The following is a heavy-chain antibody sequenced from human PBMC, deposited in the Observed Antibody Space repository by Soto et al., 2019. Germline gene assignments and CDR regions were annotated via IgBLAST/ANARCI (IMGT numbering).Heavy chain of an antibody. CDR3: ARARGYYGSGSGYYYYYMAV. V-gene: IGHV1-8*01. D-gene: IGHD3-10*01. CDR2: MNPNSGNT. Sequence: GASVKVSCKASGYTFTSYDINWVRQATGQGLEWMGWMNPNSGNTGYAQKFQGRVTMTRNTSISTAYMELSSLRSEDTAVYYCARARGYYGSGSGYYYYYMAVWGKGTTVTVSS. J-gene: IGHJ6*03. CDR1: GYTFTSYD.